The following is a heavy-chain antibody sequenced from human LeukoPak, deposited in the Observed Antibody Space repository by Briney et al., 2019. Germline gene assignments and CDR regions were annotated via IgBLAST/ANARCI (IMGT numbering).Heavy chain of an antibody. CDR2: INPNSGGT. D-gene: IGHD3-22*01. Sequence: ASVKVSCKASGYTFTGYYMHWVRQAPGQGLEWMGWINPNSGGTNYAQKFQGRVTMTRDTSISTAYMELSRPGSDDTAVYYCARDRLPYYYDSSGYLLDYWGQGTLVTVSS. V-gene: IGHV1-2*02. CDR3: ARDRLPYYYDSSGYLLDY. CDR1: GYTFTGYY. J-gene: IGHJ4*02.